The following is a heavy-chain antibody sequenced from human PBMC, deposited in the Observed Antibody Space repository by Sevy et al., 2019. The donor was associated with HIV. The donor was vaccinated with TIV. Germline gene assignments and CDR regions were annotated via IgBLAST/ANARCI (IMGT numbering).Heavy chain of an antibody. CDR1: DYTFSTQG. CDR3: ARDWAPGYYYDAIGVKRDYYFDY. CDR2: ISAYNGNT. V-gene: IGHV1-18*01. J-gene: IGHJ4*02. D-gene: IGHD3-22*01. Sequence: ASVKVSCKASDYTFSTQGFNWVRQAPGQGLEWMGCISAYNGNTKYARKYQGRVTMTTDTSTSTAYMELRSLTSDDTAVYYCARDWAPGYYYDAIGVKRDYYFDYWGQGTLVTVSS.